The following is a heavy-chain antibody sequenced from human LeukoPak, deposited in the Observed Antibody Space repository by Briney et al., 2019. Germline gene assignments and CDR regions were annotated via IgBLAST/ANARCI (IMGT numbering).Heavy chain of an antibody. Sequence: PSETLSLTCAVYGGSFSGYHWSWIRQPPGKGLEWIGEINHSGSTNYNPSLKSRVTISVDTSKNQFSLKLSSVTAADTAVYYCATSGYDESDYWGQGTLVTVSS. CDR2: INHSGST. CDR1: GGSFSGYH. CDR3: ATSGYDESDY. D-gene: IGHD5-12*01. J-gene: IGHJ4*02. V-gene: IGHV4-34*01.